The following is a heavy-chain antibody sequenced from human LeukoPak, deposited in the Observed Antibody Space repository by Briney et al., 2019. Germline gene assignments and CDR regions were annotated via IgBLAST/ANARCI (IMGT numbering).Heavy chain of an antibody. CDR1: GFTFSSYA. Sequence: GGSLRLSCAASGFTFSSYAMSWVRQAPGKGLEWVSAISGSGGSTYYADSVKGRFTISRDNSKNTLYLQMNSLRAEDTAVYYCTTDPEFLEWLSPPIYYYYHYMDVWGKGTTVTVSS. D-gene: IGHD3-3*01. CDR3: TTDPEFLEWLSPPIYYYYHYMDV. CDR2: ISGSGGST. V-gene: IGHV3-23*01. J-gene: IGHJ6*03.